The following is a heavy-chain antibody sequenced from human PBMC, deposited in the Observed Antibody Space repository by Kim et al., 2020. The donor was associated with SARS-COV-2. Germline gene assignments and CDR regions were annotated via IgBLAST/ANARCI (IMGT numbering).Heavy chain of an antibody. D-gene: IGHD3-3*01. CDR1: GGSFSGYY. CDR3: ARALSREVRFLEWLLPVDFDY. Sequence: SETLSLTCAVYGGSFSGYYWSWIRQPPGKGLEWIGEINHSGSTNYNPSLKSRVTISVDTSKNQFSLKLSSVTAADTAVYYCARALSREVRFLEWLLPVDFDYWGQGTLVTVSS. CDR2: INHSGST. J-gene: IGHJ4*02. V-gene: IGHV4-34*01.